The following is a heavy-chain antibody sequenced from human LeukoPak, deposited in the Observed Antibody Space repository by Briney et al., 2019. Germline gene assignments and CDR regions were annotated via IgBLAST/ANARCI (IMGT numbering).Heavy chain of an antibody. CDR2: IYKSGSS. D-gene: IGHD2-2*02. V-gene: IGHV4-4*07. CDR3: ARDECPLWSISCHRGFDP. Sequence: SETLSLTCSVSGGSISTYYWSWIRQSAGKGLEWIGRIYKSGSSNYNPSLKSRVPMSVDSSKNHFSLNLTSVTAEDTAVNYCARDECPLWSISCHRGFDPWGQGLLVTVSS. CDR1: GGSISTYY. J-gene: IGHJ5*02.